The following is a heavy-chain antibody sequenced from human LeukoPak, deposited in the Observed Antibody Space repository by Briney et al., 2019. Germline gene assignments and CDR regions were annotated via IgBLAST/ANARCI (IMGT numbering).Heavy chain of an antibody. V-gene: IGHV4-4*02. CDR1: GGSISSSNW. J-gene: IGHJ4*02. CDR3: AKDRSRWELLRGADY. Sequence: PSGTLSLTCAVSGGSISSSNWWSWVRQPPGKGLEWIGEIYHSGSTNYNPSLESRVTISVDKSKNQFSLKLSSVTAEDTAVYYCAKDRSRWELLRGADYWGQGTLVTVSS. D-gene: IGHD1-26*01. CDR2: IYHSGST.